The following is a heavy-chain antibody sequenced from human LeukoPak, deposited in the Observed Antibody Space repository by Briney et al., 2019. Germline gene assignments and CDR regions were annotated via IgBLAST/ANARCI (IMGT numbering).Heavy chain of an antibody. Sequence: SETLSLTCTVSGGSISSYYWSWIRQPPGKGLEWIGEINHSGTTNYNPSLKSRVTISVDTSKNQFSLKLSSVTAADTAVYYCARGHCSGGSCYFYYYYGMDVWGQGTTVTVSS. D-gene: IGHD2-15*01. V-gene: IGHV4-34*01. CDR1: GGSISSYY. CDR3: ARGHCSGGSCYFYYYYGMDV. CDR2: INHSGTT. J-gene: IGHJ6*02.